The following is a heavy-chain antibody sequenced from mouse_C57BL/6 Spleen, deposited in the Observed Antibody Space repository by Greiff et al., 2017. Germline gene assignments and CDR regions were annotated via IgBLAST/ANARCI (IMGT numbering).Heavy chain of an antibody. Sequence: VNLVESGPELVKPGASVKISCKASGYAFSSSWMNWVKQRPGKGLEWIGRIYPGDGDTNYNGKFKGKATLTADKSSSTAYMQLSSLTSEDSAVYFCARDGYSYFDYWGQGTTLTVSS. CDR3: ARDGYSYFDY. CDR1: GYAFSSSW. V-gene: IGHV1-82*01. D-gene: IGHD2-3*01. J-gene: IGHJ2*01. CDR2: IYPGDGDT.